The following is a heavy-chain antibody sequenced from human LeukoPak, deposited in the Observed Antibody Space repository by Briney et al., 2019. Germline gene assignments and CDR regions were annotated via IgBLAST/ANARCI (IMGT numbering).Heavy chain of an antibody. Sequence: PSETLSLTCTVSGGSIRSHYWSWVRHPPPEGLEWMGYIYYSGSTNYNPSLKSRVTISVDTSKNQFSLKLSSVTAADTAVYYCARDKSYYDSSGYYSWFDPWGQGTLVTVSS. CDR1: GGSIRSHY. D-gene: IGHD3-22*01. V-gene: IGHV4-59*11. CDR2: IYYSGST. J-gene: IGHJ5*02. CDR3: ARDKSYYDSSGYYSWFDP.